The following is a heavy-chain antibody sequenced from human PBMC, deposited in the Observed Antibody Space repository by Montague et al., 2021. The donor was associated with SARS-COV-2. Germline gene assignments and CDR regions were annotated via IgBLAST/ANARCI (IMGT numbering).Heavy chain of an antibody. J-gene: IGHJ6*02. CDR3: ARGRVVGALAFYYYYGMDV. D-gene: IGHD1-26*01. Sequence: SETLSLTCAVYGGSFSGYYWSWIRQPPGKGLEWIGEINHSGSTNYNPSLKSRVTISVDTSKNQFSLKLSSVTVADTAVYYCARGRVVGALAFYYYYGMDVWGQGTTVTVSS. CDR2: INHSGST. CDR1: GGSFSGYY. V-gene: IGHV4-34*01.